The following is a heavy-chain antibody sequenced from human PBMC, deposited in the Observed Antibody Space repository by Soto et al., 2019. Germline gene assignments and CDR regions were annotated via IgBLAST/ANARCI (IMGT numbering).Heavy chain of an antibody. CDR3: ARDRQVGTSSGCLEP. CDR1: VNCIETTSVY. J-gene: IGHJ5*02. Sequence: PSETLSRTGSVNVNCIETTSVYFRWIHNSPGTGLGYIGYITYSGMTLQNPSLKRRVTMSVDTHKNQFSLEVRSVTAADTAVYYCARDRQVGTSSGCLEPWDEGSMVTVYS. CDR2: ITYSGMT. V-gene: IGHV4-31*03.